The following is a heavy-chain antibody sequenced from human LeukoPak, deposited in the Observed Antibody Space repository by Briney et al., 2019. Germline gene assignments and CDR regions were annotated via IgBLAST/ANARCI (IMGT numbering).Heavy chain of an antibody. J-gene: IGHJ4*02. CDR1: GYTFTSYD. Sequence: GASVKVSCKASGYTFTSYDINWVRQATGQGLEWMGWMNPNSGNTGYAQKFQGRVTMTRNTSISTAYMELSSLRSEDTAVYYCARGRSIAAKGDFGYWGQGTLVTVSS. CDR2: MNPNSGNT. CDR3: ARGRSIAAKGDFGY. D-gene: IGHD6-6*01. V-gene: IGHV1-8*01.